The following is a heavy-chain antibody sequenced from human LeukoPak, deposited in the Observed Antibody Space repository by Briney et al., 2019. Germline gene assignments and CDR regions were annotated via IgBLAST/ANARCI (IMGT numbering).Heavy chain of an antibody. V-gene: IGHV3-23*01. D-gene: IGHD5-18*01. CDR1: GIVCSDST. Sequence: GGPMRLSCAASGIVCSDSTRSWGRPAPEERVEWVSAFSGSGGSTYYADSVKGRFTISRDNSKNTLYLQMNSLRAEDTAVYYCARGGWGYSYGTFDYWGQGTLVTVSS. CDR3: ARGGWGYSYGTFDY. J-gene: IGHJ4*02. CDR2: FSGSGGST.